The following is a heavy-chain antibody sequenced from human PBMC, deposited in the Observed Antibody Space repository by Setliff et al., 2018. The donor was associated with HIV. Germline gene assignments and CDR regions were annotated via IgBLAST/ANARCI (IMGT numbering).Heavy chain of an antibody. J-gene: IGHJ6*03. V-gene: IGHV3-21*01. CDR1: GFTFSNYS. CDR3: AKSFNSGPTDWNIDV. CDR2: ISASATYIYYEGNK. Sequence: PGGSLRLSCAASGFTFSNYSMNWVRQTPGKGLEWVSSISASATYIYYEGNKYYGDSVRGRFTISRDNSKNTLYLQMNSLRSEDTAVYFCAKSFNSGPTDWNIDVWGTGTTVTVSS. D-gene: IGHD3-9*01.